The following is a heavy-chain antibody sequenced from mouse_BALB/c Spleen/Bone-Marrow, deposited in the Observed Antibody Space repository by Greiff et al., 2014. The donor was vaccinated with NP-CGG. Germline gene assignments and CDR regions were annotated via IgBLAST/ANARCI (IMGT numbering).Heavy chain of an antibody. CDR3: ARDYGSSVFAY. Sequence: QVQLKESGPELVKPGASVRISCKASGYTFTSYYIHWVKQRPGQGLEWIGWIYPGNVNTKYNEKFKGKATLTADKSSSTAYMQFSSLTSEDSAVYFCARDYGSSVFAYWGQGTLVTVSA. V-gene: IGHV1S56*01. CDR2: IYPGNVNT. J-gene: IGHJ3*01. CDR1: GYTFTSYY. D-gene: IGHD1-1*01.